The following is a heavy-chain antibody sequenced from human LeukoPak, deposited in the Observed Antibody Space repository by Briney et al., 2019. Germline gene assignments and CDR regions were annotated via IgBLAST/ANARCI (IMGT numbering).Heavy chain of an antibody. CDR3: AREGTAGTNLNWFDP. V-gene: IGHV4-59*01. J-gene: IGHJ5*02. CDR1: GGSISSYY. CDR2: ISYSGST. D-gene: IGHD1-1*01. Sequence: AETLSLTCTVSGGSISSYYWSWIRQPPGKGLEWIGYISYSGSTNFNPSLKSRVTISVDTSKNQFSLELSSVTAADTAVYYCAREGTAGTNLNWFDPWVQGTLLTVSS.